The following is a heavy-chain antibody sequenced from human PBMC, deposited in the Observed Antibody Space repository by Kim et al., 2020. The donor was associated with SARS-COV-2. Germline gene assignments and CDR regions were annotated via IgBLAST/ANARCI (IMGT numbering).Heavy chain of an antibody. J-gene: IGHJ6*01. V-gene: IGHV3-30*04. Sequence: GGSLRLSCAASGFTFSSYAMHWVRQAPGKGLEWVAVISYDGSNKYYADSVKGRFTISRDNSKNTLYLQMNSLRAEDTAVYYCSRDRGIQLWFNYYYGMDV. CDR1: GFTFSSYA. CDR2: ISYDGSNK. CDR3: SRDRGIQLWFNYYYGMDV. D-gene: IGHD5-18*01.